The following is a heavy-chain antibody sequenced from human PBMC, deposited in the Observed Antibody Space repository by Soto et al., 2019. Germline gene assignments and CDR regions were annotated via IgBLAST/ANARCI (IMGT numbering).Heavy chain of an antibody. J-gene: IGHJ1*01. CDR3: ARDQAAGGTISRYFQD. CDR2: ISGGGSTT. Sequence: EVQLLESGGGLVQPEGSLRLSCEASAFTFSSYAMSWVRQAPGKGLEWVSGISGGGSTTYYADSVKGRFTISRDNSKNTLYLQVNSVRAEDTAVYYCARDQAAGGTISRYFQDWGQGTLVTVSS. V-gene: IGHV3-23*01. CDR1: AFTFSSYA. D-gene: IGHD6-13*01.